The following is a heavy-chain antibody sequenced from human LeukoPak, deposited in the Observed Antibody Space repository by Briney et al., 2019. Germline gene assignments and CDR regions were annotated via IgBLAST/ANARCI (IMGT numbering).Heavy chain of an antibody. Sequence: PSETLSLTCTVSGGSISSSSYYWGWIRQPPGKGLEWIGSIYYSGSTYYNPSLKSRVTISVDTSKNQFSLKLSSVTAADTAVYYCARVSHRYFDWFGQGNYYYYYMDVWGKGTTVTVSS. J-gene: IGHJ6*03. CDR2: IYYSGST. CDR1: GGSISSSSYY. CDR3: ARVSHRYFDWFGQGNYYYYYMDV. D-gene: IGHD3-9*01. V-gene: IGHV4-39*07.